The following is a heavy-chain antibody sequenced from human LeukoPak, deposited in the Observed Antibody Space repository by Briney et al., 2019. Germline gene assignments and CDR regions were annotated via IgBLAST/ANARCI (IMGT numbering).Heavy chain of an antibody. D-gene: IGHD2-2*01. CDR2: INTNTGNP. CDR3: AGDQPGGWFDP. J-gene: IGHJ5*02. Sequence: ASVKVSCKASGYTFTGYYMHWVRQAPGQGLEWMGWINTNTGNPTYAQGFTGRFVLSLGTSVSTAYLQISSLKAEDTAVDYCAGDQPGGWFDPWGQGTPVTVSS. CDR1: GYTFTGYY. V-gene: IGHV7-4-1*02.